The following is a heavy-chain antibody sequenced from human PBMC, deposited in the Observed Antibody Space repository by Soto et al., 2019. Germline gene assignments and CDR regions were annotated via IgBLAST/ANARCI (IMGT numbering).Heavy chain of an antibody. D-gene: IGHD3-10*01. CDR2: IYYSGST. J-gene: IGHJ6*02. CDR3: ARVYYGSGEFGMDV. V-gene: IGHV4-61*08. Sequence: SETLSLTCIVSGDSVSSFGSYWTWIRQPPGKGLEWIGYIYYSGSTNYNPSLKSRVTISVDTSKNQFSLKLSSVTAADTAVYYCARVYYGSGEFGMDVWGQGTTVTVS. CDR1: GDSVSSFGSY.